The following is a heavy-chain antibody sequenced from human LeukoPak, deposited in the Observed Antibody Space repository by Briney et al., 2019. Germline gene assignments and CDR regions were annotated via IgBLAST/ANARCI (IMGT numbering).Heavy chain of an antibody. CDR1: GFSFSNYW. Sequence: GGSLTLSCAASGFSFSNYWMSWVRQAPGKGLEWVANIKEDGSEKYYVDSVKGRFTISRDNAKNSLYLQMNSLRAEDTALYYCARAGHYDTTWYQWGQGTLVTVSS. CDR3: ARAGHYDTTWYQ. D-gene: IGHD3-22*01. J-gene: IGHJ4*02. V-gene: IGHV3-7*01. CDR2: IKEDGSEK.